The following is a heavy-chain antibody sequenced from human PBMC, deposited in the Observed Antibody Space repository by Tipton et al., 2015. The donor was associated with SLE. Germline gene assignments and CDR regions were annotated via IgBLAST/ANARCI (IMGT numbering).Heavy chain of an antibody. V-gene: IGHV3-30*18. CDR1: GFTFSSYG. Sequence: SLRLSCAASGFTFSSYGMHWVRQAPGKGLEWVAVIWYDGSNKYYADSVEGRFNISRDNSKNTLYLQMNSLRAEDTAVYYCAKDTDFRLGYIGYDLNYYGMYVWGQGTTVTVSS. D-gene: IGHD5-12*01. CDR3: AKDTDFRLGYIGYDLNYYGMYV. J-gene: IGHJ6*02. CDR2: IWYDGSNK.